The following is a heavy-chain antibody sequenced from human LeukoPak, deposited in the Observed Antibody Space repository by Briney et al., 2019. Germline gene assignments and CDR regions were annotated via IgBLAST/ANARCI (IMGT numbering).Heavy chain of an antibody. CDR2: IRSKANSYAT. CDR1: GFTFSSYG. D-gene: IGHD1-14*01. V-gene: IGHV3-73*01. J-gene: IGHJ4*02. Sequence: GGSLRLSCAASGFTFSSYGMHWVRQASGKGLEWVGRIRSKANSYATAYAASVKGRFTISRDDSKNTAYLQMNSLKTEDTAVYYCTSRRDFDYWGQGTLVTVSS. CDR3: TSRRDFDY.